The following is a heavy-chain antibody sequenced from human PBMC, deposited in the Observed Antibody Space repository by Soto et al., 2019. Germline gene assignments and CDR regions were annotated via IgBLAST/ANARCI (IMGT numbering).Heavy chain of an antibody. CDR3: ARGSSSSYSPFDF. V-gene: IGHV1-46*03. D-gene: IGHD6-13*01. Sequence: ASVKVSCKASGYTFTSYYMHWVRQAPGQGLEWMGIINPSGGSTTYAQKFQGRLTMTRDTSTSTVYMELSSLRSEDTAAYYCARGSSSSYSPFDFWGQGTLVTVSS. J-gene: IGHJ4*02. CDR2: INPSGGST. CDR1: GYTFTSYY.